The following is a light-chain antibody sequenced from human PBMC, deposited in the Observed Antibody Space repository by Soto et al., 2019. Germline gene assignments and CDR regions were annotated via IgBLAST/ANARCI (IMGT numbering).Light chain of an antibody. V-gene: IGLV2-14*01. CDR2: DVS. Sequence: QSALTQPASVSGSPGQSITISCTGTSSDVGSYNYVSWYQQNPGKAPKLIIHDVSNRPSGVSNRFSGSKSGNTASLTISGLQAEDEANYYSSSYTSTNTLIFGGGTKLTVL. CDR3: SSYTSTNTLI. CDR1: SSDVGSYNY. J-gene: IGLJ2*01.